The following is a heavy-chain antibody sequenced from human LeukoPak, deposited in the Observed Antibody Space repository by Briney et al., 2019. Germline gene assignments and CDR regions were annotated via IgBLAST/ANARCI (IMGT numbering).Heavy chain of an antibody. J-gene: IGHJ2*01. Sequence: PSQTLSLTCTVSGDSMSRDNHYWSWIRQPAGKGLEWIGRSYTSGSTDYNPSLKSRVTISVDTSKNQFSLKLSSVTAADTAVYYCARWRVVVAATLSYWYFDLWGRGTLVTVSS. CDR2: SYTSGST. CDR3: ARWRVVVAATLSYWYFDL. CDR1: GDSMSRDNHY. V-gene: IGHV4-61*02. D-gene: IGHD2-15*01.